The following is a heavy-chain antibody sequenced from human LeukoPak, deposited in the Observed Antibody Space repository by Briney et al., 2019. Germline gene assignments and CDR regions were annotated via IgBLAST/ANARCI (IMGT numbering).Heavy chain of an antibody. CDR3: AKGVTQPTYFDY. CDR1: GFTFSSYG. CDR2: ISGSGGST. D-gene: IGHD3-10*01. J-gene: IGHJ4*02. Sequence: GGSLRLSCAASGFTFSSYGMSWVRQAPGKGLEWVSAISGSGGSTYYADSVKGRFTISRDNSKNTLYLQMNSLRAEDTAVYYCAKGVTQPTYFDYWGQGTLVTVSS. V-gene: IGHV3-23*01.